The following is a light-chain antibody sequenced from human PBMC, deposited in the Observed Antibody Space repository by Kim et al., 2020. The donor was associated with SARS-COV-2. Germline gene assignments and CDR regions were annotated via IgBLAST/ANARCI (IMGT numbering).Light chain of an antibody. CDR1: QSVNIF. CDR3: HQRSDWPLT. V-gene: IGKV3-11*01. CDR2: DAS. J-gene: IGKJ4*01. Sequence: EIVLTQSPATLSLSPGERATLSCRASQSVNIFLAWYQQKPGQAPRLLIYDASNRATGIPARFSGSGSGTDFPLTISSLEPEDFATYYCHQRSDWPLTFGGGTKVNIK.